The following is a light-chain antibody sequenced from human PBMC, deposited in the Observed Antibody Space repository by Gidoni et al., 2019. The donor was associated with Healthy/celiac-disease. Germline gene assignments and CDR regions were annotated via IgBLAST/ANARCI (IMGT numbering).Light chain of an antibody. V-gene: IGLV2-14*01. CDR3: SSYTSSSTLNYV. Sequence: QSALTQPASVSGSPGQSIPISCTGTSSDVGGYNYVSWYQKHPGKAPKLMIYDVSNRPSGVSNRFSGSKSGNTASLTISGLQAEDEADYYCSSYTSSSTLNYVFGTGTNVTVL. J-gene: IGLJ1*01. CDR1: SSDVGGYNY. CDR2: DVS.